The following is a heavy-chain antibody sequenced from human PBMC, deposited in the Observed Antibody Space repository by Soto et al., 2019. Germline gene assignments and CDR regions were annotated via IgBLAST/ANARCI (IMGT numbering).Heavy chain of an antibody. CDR2: IRAYNGDA. D-gene: IGHD3-10*01. J-gene: IGHJ6*02. CDR3: ARAGAAPYYYYGLDV. CDR1: GYTFSAYD. V-gene: IGHV1-18*01. Sequence: ASVKVSCKTSGYTFSAYDIYWVRQAPGQGLEWMGWIRAYNGDANYAQKFQTRVTMTTDKSTDTAYMDLRSLTSDDTAIYYCARAGAAPYYYYGLDVWGQGTTVTVSS.